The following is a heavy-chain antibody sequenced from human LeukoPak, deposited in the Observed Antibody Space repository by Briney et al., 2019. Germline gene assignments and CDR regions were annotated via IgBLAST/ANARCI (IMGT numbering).Heavy chain of an antibody. CDR2: VYYSGRT. CDR3: ARDIVVVVAAIRYYYYMDV. Sequence: SETLSLTCTVSGGSISTYYWNWIRQPPGKGLEWIGYVYYSGRTNYNPSLKSRVTISIDTSKSQFSLKLSSVTAADTAVYYCARDIVVVVAAIRYYYYMDVWGKGTTVTVSS. V-gene: IGHV4-59*01. CDR1: GGSISTYY. J-gene: IGHJ6*03. D-gene: IGHD2-15*01.